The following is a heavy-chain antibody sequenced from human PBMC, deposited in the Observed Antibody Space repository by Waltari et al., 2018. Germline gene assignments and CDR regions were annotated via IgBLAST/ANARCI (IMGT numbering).Heavy chain of an antibody. CDR2: CIPIFGTA. Sequence: QVQLVQSGAEVKKPGSSVKVSCKASGGPFSSYAISWVRQAPGQGLELMGGCIPIFGTANDAQKFQGRVTITADESTSTAYMELSSLRSEDTAVYYCARGSTSSKVVYYYGMDVWGQGTTVTVSS. J-gene: IGHJ6*02. V-gene: IGHV1-69*01. D-gene: IGHD2-2*01. CDR1: GGPFSSYA. CDR3: ARGSTSSKVVYYYGMDV.